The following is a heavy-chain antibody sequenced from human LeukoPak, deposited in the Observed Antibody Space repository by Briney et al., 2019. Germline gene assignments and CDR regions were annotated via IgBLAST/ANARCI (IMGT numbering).Heavy chain of an antibody. V-gene: IGHV3-49*04. J-gene: IGHJ4*02. CDR3: TRDQTPYY. CDR1: GFTFGDYV. Sequence: GRSLRLSCTASGFTFGDYVMSWVRQAPGKGLEWVGFIRSKAYGGTTKNAASVKGRFTISRDDSRSIAYLQMNSLKTEDTAVYYCTRDQTPYYWGQGTLVTVSS. CDR2: IRSKAYGGTT.